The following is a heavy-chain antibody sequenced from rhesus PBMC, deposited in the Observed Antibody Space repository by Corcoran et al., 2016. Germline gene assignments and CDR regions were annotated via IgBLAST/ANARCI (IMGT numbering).Heavy chain of an antibody. Sequence: QVQLQESGPAVVKPSETLSLTCAVSGGSISSSNWCGWIRQSPGKGLAWVGGIYGSGASTEYNPSLKSRVTSSKDTTKNQYSLKLSSVTASDTAVYYCARDLDNYSGSSEYFEFWGQGALVTVSS. CDR3: ARDLDNYSGSSEYFEF. V-gene: IGHV4-93*01. CDR1: GGSISSSNW. J-gene: IGHJ1*01. CDR2: IYGSGAST. D-gene: IGHD3-16*01.